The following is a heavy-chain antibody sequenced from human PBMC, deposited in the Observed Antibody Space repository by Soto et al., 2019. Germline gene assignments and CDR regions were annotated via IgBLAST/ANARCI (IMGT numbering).Heavy chain of an antibody. D-gene: IGHD3-3*01. J-gene: IGHJ4*02. CDR1: GGSISSYY. V-gene: IGHV4-59*12. CDR2: IYYSGST. Sequence: SETLSLTCTVSGGSISSYYWSWIRQPPGKGLEWIGYIYYSGSTNYNPSLKSRVTISVDTSKNQFSLKLSSVTAADTAVYYCARVRITIFGVAKYYFDYWGQGTLVTVSS. CDR3: ARVRITIFGVAKYYFDY.